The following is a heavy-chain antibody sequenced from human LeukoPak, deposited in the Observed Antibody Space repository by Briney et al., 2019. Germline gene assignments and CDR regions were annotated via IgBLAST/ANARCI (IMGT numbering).Heavy chain of an antibody. V-gene: IGHV1-8*01. Sequence: GASVKVSCKASGYTFTSYDIKWVRQATGQGLEWMGWMNPNSGNTGYAQKFQGRVTMTRNTSISTAYMELSSLRSEDAAVYYCARRYCSSTSCYDAFDIWGQGTMVTVSS. CDR1: GYTFTSYD. CDR3: ARRYCSSTSCYDAFDI. J-gene: IGHJ3*02. CDR2: MNPNSGNT. D-gene: IGHD2-2*01.